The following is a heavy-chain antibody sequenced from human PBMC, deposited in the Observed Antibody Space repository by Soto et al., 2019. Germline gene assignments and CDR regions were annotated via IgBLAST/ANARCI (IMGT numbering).Heavy chain of an antibody. D-gene: IGHD1-1*01. J-gene: IGHJ4*02. CDR3: VRDGIGGTTFRGYLDY. V-gene: IGHV3-23*01. CDR1: GFTFSSYA. CDR2: ISGSGSNT. Sequence: GGSLRLSCAASGFTFSSYAMSWVRQAPGKGLEWVSAISGSGSNTYYADSVKGRFTISRDNSNNTLYLQMNSLRVEDTAVYYCVRDGIGGTTFRGYLDYCGQGTLDTGSS.